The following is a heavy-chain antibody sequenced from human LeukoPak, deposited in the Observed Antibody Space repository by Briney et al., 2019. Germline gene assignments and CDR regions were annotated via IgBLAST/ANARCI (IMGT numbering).Heavy chain of an antibody. J-gene: IGHJ4*02. CDR3: ATDVGAD. CDR2: IKEDGSEK. Sequence: GGSLKLSCAASGLTFSNSWMTWVRQTPGKGLEWVANIKEDGSEKYYVDSVKGRFTISRDNAKNSLYLQMNSLRAEDTALYYCATDVGADWGQGTLVTVSS. V-gene: IGHV3-7*01. CDR1: GLTFSNSW.